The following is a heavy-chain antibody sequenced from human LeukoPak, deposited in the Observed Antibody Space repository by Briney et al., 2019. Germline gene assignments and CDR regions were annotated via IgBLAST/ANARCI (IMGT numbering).Heavy chain of an antibody. CDR3: ARDGFGTGSN. Sequence: GGSLRLSCAASGLTFSNYWMDWVRQAPGKGLEWVANIKQDGSERNYVDSVKGRFIISRDNAKNSLYLQMNTLRADDTAVYYCARDGFGTGSNWGQGTLVTVSS. CDR2: IKQDGSER. CDR1: GLTFSNYW. V-gene: IGHV3-7*03. D-gene: IGHD3-10*01. J-gene: IGHJ4*02.